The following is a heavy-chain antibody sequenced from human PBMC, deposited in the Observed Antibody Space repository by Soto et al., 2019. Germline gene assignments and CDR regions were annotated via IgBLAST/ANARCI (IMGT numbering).Heavy chain of an antibody. Sequence: QLAESGGNVVQPGRSLRLSCLASGFTFRSFGMHWVRQAPGKGLEWVATISHDGKKDYYADSVKGRFTVSRDNSRDTIYPEMNSVKVDDSPVYFCAKDMGPSPRPPDSLDIWGQGTAVTVSS. V-gene: IGHV3-30*18. CDR2: ISHDGKKD. D-gene: IGHD3-10*01. J-gene: IGHJ3*02. CDR3: AKDMGPSPRPPDSLDI. CDR1: GFTFRSFG.